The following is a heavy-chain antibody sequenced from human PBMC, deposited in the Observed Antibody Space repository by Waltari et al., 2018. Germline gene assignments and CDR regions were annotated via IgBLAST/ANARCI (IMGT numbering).Heavy chain of an antibody. Sequence: EMQLLQSGAELKKPGESLTISCKGSGYSFSNHWFHWVRQMPGKGLEWMGRLVPIASYINYRPSSEGRVTLSGDASVNTAYLQWKRLEASDTAIYYCARLRAPSTETLPDAFDLWGQGTMVTVSS. CDR1: GYSFSNHW. J-gene: IGHJ3*01. CDR3: ARLRAPSTETLPDAFDL. CDR2: LVPIASYI. V-gene: IGHV5-10-1*03. D-gene: IGHD2-2*01.